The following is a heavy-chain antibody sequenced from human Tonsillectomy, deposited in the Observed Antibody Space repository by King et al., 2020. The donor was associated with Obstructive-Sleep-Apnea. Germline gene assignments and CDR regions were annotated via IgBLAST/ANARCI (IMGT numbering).Heavy chain of an antibody. Sequence: QLQESGPGLVKPSETLSLTCTVSGGSISSYYWSWIRQPPGKGLEWIGFIYYSGSTNYNPSLKSRVTISVDTSKNQFSLKLSSVTAAATAVYYCARGYYGSGSYYTLPFDYWGQGTLVTVSS. CDR1: GGSISSYY. CDR3: ARGYYGSGSYYTLPFDY. D-gene: IGHD3-10*01. CDR2: IYYSGST. J-gene: IGHJ4*02. V-gene: IGHV4-59*01.